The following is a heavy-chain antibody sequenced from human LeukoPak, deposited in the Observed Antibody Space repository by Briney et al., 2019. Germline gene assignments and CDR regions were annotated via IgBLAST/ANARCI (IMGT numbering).Heavy chain of an antibody. J-gene: IGHJ4*02. V-gene: IGHV3-23*01. Sequence: PPGGSLRLSCAASGFTFSSYAMSWVRQAPGKGLEWVSAISGSGGSTYYADSVKGRFTISRDNSKNTLYLQMNSLRAEDTAVYYCAKVPEWELLQGRDYWGQGTLVTVSS. CDR3: AKVPEWELLQGRDY. CDR2: ISGSGGST. D-gene: IGHD1-26*01. CDR1: GFTFSSYA.